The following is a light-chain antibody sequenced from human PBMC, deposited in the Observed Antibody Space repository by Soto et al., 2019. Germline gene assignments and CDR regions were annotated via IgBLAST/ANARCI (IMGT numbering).Light chain of an antibody. CDR3: QQSYSTPPT. Sequence: DIQMTQSPSSLSASVGDRVTITCRASQSISSYLKCYQQKPGKAPKLLNYAASSLQSGVPSRFSGSGSGTDFTLTISSLQPEDFATYFCQQSYSTPPTFGQGTKVEIK. CDR1: QSISSY. CDR2: AAS. V-gene: IGKV1-39*01. J-gene: IGKJ1*01.